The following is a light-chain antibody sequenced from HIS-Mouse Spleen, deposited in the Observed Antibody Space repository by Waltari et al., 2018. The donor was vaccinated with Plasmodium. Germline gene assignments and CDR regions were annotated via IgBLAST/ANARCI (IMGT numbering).Light chain of an antibody. CDR1: QSVSSN. Sequence: EIVMTQSPATLSVSPGERDPLSCRASQSVSSNLAWYQQKPGQAPRLLIYGASTRATGIPARFSGSGSGTEFTLTISSLQSEDFAVYYCQQYNNWSFTFGPGTKVDIK. V-gene: IGKV3-15*01. J-gene: IGKJ3*01. CDR2: GAS. CDR3: QQYNNWSFT.